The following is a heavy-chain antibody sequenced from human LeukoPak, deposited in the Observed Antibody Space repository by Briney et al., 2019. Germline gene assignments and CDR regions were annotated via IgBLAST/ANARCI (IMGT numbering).Heavy chain of an antibody. J-gene: IGHJ6*02. CDR1: GYTFTSYG. CDR2: IIPIFGTA. CDR3: ASIPKYYDFWSGYYNYYYYGMDV. Sequence: SVKVSCKASGYTFTSYGISWVRQAPGQGLEWMGGIIPIFGTANYAQKFQGRVTITADESTSTAYMELSSLRSEDTAVYYCASIPKYYDFWSGYYNYYYYGMDVWGQGTTVTVSS. D-gene: IGHD3-3*01. V-gene: IGHV1-69*13.